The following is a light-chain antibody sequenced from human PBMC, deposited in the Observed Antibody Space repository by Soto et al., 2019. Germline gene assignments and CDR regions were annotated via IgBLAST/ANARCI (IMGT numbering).Light chain of an antibody. Sequence: DIQLTQSPSSLSASVGDRVTITCRASQAISSYLAGYQQTPGKVPELLIYATSTLKSGAPSRFSGSGSGTDFTITISSLQPEDVATYYCRKYNHAPTFGGGTKVEMK. V-gene: IGKV1-27*01. CDR2: ATS. CDR3: RKYNHAPT. CDR1: QAISSY. J-gene: IGKJ4*01.